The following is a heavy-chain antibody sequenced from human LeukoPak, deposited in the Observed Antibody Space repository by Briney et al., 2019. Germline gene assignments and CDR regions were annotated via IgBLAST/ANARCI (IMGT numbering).Heavy chain of an antibody. Sequence: GGSLRLSCAASGFTFSSYSMNWVRQAPGKGLEWVSEISSCSSPMYYPLSVKRRYTISTDNAKNSQYLQMNTQRAEDTAVYYCARGHIVATKFFDYWGQGTLDTVSS. J-gene: IGHJ4*02. CDR1: GFTFSSYS. V-gene: IGHV3-48*04. CDR3: ARGHIVATKFFDY. D-gene: IGHD5-12*01. CDR2: ISSCSSPM.